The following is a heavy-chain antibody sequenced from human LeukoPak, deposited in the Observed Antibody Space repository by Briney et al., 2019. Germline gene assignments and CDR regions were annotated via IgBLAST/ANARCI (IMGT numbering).Heavy chain of an antibody. CDR2: IYTSGST. J-gene: IGHJ5*02. D-gene: IGHD6-6*01. Sequence: SETLSLTCAVSGYSISSGYYWGWTRQPPGKGLEWIGRIYTSGSTNYNPSLKSRVTMSVDTSKNQFSLMLSSVTAADTAVYYCARDQYSSSYNWFDPWGQGTLVTVSS. V-gene: IGHV4-38-2*02. CDR1: GYSISSGYY. CDR3: ARDQYSSSYNWFDP.